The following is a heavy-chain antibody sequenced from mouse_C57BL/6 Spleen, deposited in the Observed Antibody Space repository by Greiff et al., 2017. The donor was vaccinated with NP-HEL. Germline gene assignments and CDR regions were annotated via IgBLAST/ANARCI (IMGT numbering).Heavy chain of an antibody. J-gene: IGHJ1*03. CDR1: GYTFTSYW. CDR2: IDPSDSET. V-gene: IGHV1-52*01. D-gene: IGHD1-1*01. CDR3: ARRLLREYWYFDV. Sequence: QVQLKQPGAELVRPGSSVKLSCKASGYTFTSYWMHWVKQRPIQGLEWIGNIDPSDSETHYNQKFKDKATLTVDKSSSTAYMQLSSLTSEDSAVYYCARRLLREYWYFDVWGTGTTVTVSS.